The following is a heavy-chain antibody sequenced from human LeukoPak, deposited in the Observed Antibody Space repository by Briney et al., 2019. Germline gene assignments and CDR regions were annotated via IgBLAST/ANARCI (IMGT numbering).Heavy chain of an antibody. D-gene: IGHD3-22*01. CDR2: IYYSGST. CDR1: GGSISSSSYY. CDR3: ASMDSSGYNVRAHFPFSS. J-gene: IGHJ5*02. Sequence: PSETLSLTCTVSGGSISSSSYYWGWIRQPPGKGLERIGSIYYSGSTYYNPSLKSRVTISVDTSKNQFSLKLSSVTAADTAVYYCASMDSSGYNVRAHFPFSSWGQGTLVTVSS. V-gene: IGHV4-39*07.